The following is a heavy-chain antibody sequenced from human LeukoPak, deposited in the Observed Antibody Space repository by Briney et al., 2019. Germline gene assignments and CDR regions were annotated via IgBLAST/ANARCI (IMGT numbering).Heavy chain of an antibody. V-gene: IGHV4-38-2*02. CDR2: MSHSGST. CDR3: AREHCAGGYCYFLDY. Sequence: SETLSLTCSVSDYPISSGYFWGWIRQPPGKGLEWIATMSHSGSTYFNPSLKSRVIVSIDASKNQFSLNLTSVTAADTAMYYCAREHCAGGYCYFLDYWGQGTLVTVSS. CDR1: DYPISSGYF. J-gene: IGHJ4*02. D-gene: IGHD2/OR15-2a*01.